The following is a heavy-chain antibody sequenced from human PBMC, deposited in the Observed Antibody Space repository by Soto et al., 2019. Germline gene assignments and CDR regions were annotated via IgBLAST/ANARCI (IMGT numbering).Heavy chain of an antibody. V-gene: IGHV4-31*03. CDR1: RGSINSGGYS. J-gene: IGHJ4*02. Sequence: SETLSLTCTLSRGSINSGGYSWSWIRQHPGKGLEWIGYIYYSGSTYYNPSLKSRVTISIDTSKNQFSLKLTSVTAADTAVYFFARAQTIFGIITVFDYWGQGTLVTVSS. CDR2: IYYSGST. CDR3: ARAQTIFGIITVFDY. D-gene: IGHD3-3*01.